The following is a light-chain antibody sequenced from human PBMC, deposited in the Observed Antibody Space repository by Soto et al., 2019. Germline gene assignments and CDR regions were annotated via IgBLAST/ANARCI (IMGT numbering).Light chain of an antibody. CDR2: KAS. CDR3: QQHLSYPFT. Sequence: DIQMTQSPSTLSASVGERVTITCRASQSISSWLAWYQQKPGKAPKLLIYKASSLESGVPSRFSGSESGTEFTLTISSLQPDDFATYYCQQHLSYPFTFGPGTKVDIK. CDR1: QSISSW. V-gene: IGKV1-5*03. J-gene: IGKJ3*01.